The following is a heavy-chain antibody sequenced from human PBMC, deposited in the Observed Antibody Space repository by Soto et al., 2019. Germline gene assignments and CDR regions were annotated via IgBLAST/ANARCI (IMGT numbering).Heavy chain of an antibody. V-gene: IGHV4-59*01. J-gene: IGHJ6*02. CDR1: GGSISGYY. Sequence: SGTLSLTCTVSGGSISGYYWSWIRQSPGKGLEWIGYIHYSGSTNYNPSLKSRVTISVDTSKNQLSLKLSSVTAAATAVYYCEGERGGSLVVDLKYCTDVWGQATTGTGSS. CDR3: EGERGGSLVVDLKYCTDV. D-gene: IGHD2-15*01. CDR2: IHYSGST.